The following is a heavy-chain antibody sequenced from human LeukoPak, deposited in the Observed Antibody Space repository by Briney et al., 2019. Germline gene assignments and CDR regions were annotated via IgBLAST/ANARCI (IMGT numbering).Heavy chain of an antibody. D-gene: IGHD4-17*01. CDR3: ARDLVTVTKGFDI. CDR1: DDSFSSHY. CDR2: ISYIGST. J-gene: IGHJ3*02. Sequence: SETLSLTCAVSDDSFSSHYWTWIRQPPGKGLEWIGYISYIGSTNYNPSHKSRVTISIDTSKNQFSLKLTSVTAADTAVYYCARDLVTVTKGFDIWGQGTVVSVSS. V-gene: IGHV4-59*11.